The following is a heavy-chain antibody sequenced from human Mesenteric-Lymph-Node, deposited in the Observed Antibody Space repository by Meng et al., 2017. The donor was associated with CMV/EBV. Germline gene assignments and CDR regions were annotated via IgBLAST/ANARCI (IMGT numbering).Heavy chain of an antibody. Sequence: CAGSGFTFRCNSMSWLRQAPGKGLEWVSTISGSGYGSYYADSVKGRFTISGDNSKNTLYLQMSSLRAEDTAVYYCAKSYDILTGFDYWGHGTLVTVSS. CDR3: AKSYDILTGFDY. CDR1: GFTFRCNS. J-gene: IGHJ4*01. D-gene: IGHD3-9*01. V-gene: IGHV3-23*01. CDR2: ISGSGYGS.